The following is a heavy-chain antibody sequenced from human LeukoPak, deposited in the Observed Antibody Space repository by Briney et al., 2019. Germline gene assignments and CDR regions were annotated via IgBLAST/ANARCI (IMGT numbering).Heavy chain of an antibody. V-gene: IGHV3-33*06. J-gene: IGHJ4*02. D-gene: IGHD3-22*01. Sequence: PGRSLRLSCAASGFTFSSYGMHWVRQAPGKGLEWVAVIWYDGSIKYYADSVKGRFTISRDNSKNTLYLQMNSLRAEDTAVYYCAKSNYYYDSSGYYVYYFDYWGQGTLVTVSS. CDR2: IWYDGSIK. CDR1: GFTFSSYG. CDR3: AKSNYYYDSSGYYVYYFDY.